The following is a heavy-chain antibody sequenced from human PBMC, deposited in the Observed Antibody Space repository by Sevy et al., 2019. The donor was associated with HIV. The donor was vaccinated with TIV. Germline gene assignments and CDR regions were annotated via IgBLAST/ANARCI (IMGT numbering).Heavy chain of an antibody. D-gene: IGHD3-22*01. J-gene: IGHJ4*02. Sequence: GGSLRLSCAASRFTLRSYAVSWVRQAPGKGLEWVSAISGSGVSTYYADSVKGRFTISRDNSKNTLYLQMNSLRAEDTAVYYCAKDVRYDSSGYFDYWGQGILVTVSS. V-gene: IGHV3-23*01. CDR1: RFTLRSYA. CDR2: ISGSGVST. CDR3: AKDVRYDSSGYFDY.